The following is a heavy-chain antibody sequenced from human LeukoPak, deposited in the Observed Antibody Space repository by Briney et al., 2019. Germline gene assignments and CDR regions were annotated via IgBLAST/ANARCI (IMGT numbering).Heavy chain of an antibody. CDR1: GYTFTDYY. CDR3: ARLDMSTVMSNWYFDL. Sequence: ASVKVSCKASGYTFTDYYMHWVRQAPGQGLEWMGGIIPIFGTANYAQKFQGRVTITADKFTNTAYMELSSLRSEDTAVYYCARLDMSTVMSNWYFDLWGRGTLVTVSS. CDR2: IIPIFGTA. J-gene: IGHJ2*01. V-gene: IGHV1-69*06. D-gene: IGHD4-17*01.